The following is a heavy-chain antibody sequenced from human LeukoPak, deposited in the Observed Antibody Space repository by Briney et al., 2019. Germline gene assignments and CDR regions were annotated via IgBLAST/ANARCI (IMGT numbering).Heavy chain of an antibody. J-gene: IGHJ4*02. CDR3: AREICGSDCYSTFDY. V-gene: IGHV3-7*01. CDR1: GFSFSSHW. CDR2: INQDGSEK. Sequence: GGSLRLSCAASGFSFSSHWMSWVRQGPGKGLEWVANINQDGSEKYYVDSVKGRFTISRDNAKSSLYLQMNSLRAEDTAVYYCAREICGSDCYSTFDYWGQGALVTVSS. D-gene: IGHD2-21*02.